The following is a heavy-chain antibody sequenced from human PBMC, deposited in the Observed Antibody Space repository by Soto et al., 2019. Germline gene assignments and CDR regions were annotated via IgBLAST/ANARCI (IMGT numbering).Heavy chain of an antibody. Sequence: PGGSLRLSCAASGFTFSSYAMNWVRQAPGRGLEWVSTISVSGASTYYADSVKGRFTISRDTSKNTRYLQMNSLRAEDTALYYCAKDRDSYGPLFYFDYWGQGTLVTVS. D-gene: IGHD5-18*01. CDR2: ISVSGAST. CDR1: GFTFSSYA. J-gene: IGHJ4*02. CDR3: AKDRDSYGPLFYFDY. V-gene: IGHV3-23*01.